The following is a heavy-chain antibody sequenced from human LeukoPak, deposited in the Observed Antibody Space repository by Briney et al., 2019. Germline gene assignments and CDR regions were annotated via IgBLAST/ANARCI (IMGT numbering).Heavy chain of an antibody. CDR2: TYYRSKWYN. CDR3: ARASALGATTYYFDY. Sequence: PSQTLSLTCAISGDSVSSNSAAWNWIRQSPSRGLEWLGRTYYRSKWYNDYAVSLKSRININPDTPKNQSSLQLNSVTPEDTAVYYCARASALGATTYYFDYWGQGTLVTVSS. V-gene: IGHV6-1*01. J-gene: IGHJ4*02. D-gene: IGHD1-26*01. CDR1: GDSVSSNSAA.